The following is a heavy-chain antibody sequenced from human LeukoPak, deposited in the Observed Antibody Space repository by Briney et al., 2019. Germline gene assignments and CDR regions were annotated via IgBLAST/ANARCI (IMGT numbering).Heavy chain of an antibody. Sequence: GRSLRLSCAASGFTFDDYAMHWVRQAPGKGLEWVSGISWNSGSIGYADSVKGRFTISRDNAKNSLYLQMNSLRAEDMALYYCAKSKGDRVGAIAYWGQGTLVTVSS. D-gene: IGHD1-26*01. CDR2: ISWNSGSI. CDR1: GFTFDDYA. CDR3: AKSKGDRVGAIAY. V-gene: IGHV3-9*03. J-gene: IGHJ4*02.